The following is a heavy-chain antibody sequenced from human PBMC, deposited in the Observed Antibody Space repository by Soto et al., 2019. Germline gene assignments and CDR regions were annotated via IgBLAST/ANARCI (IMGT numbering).Heavy chain of an antibody. CDR1: GASTVSHYH. CDR2: IFNSGTT. CDR3: ALALGPATGLDY. Sequence: TLSLTCSVSGASTVSHYHWTWIRQPPGKGLEWMGYIFNSGTTFYNPSLTSRLSISMDTSGNHFSLELRSVTAAETAVYYCALALGPATGLDYWVQGTLVTVSS. J-gene: IGHJ4*02. D-gene: IGHD6-19*01. V-gene: IGHV4-31*02.